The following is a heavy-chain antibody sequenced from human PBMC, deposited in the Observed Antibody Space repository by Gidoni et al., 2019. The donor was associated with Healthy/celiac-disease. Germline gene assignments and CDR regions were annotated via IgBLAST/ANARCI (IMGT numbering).Heavy chain of an antibody. CDR2: IYYSGST. V-gene: IGHV4-31*01. CDR1: GGSISRGGYY. Sequence: QVQLQESGPGRVKTSQTLSLTCTVSGGSISRGGYYWSWIRQQPGQGLEWIGYIYYSGSTYHNPALKSLVTISVDTFKNQFSLKLSSVTAADTAVYYCARGVGYYSGNWFDPWGQGTLVTVSS. D-gene: IGHD3-22*01. J-gene: IGHJ5*02. CDR3: ARGVGYYSGNWFDP.